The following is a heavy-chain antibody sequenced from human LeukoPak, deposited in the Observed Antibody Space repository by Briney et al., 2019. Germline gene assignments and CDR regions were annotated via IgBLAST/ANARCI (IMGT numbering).Heavy chain of an antibody. V-gene: IGHV3-20*04. CDR1: GFIFNDHG. CDR2: INWNGGNT. J-gene: IGHJ6*03. Sequence: PGGSLRLSSAASGFIFNDHGMSWARQGPGKGLEWVSGINWNGGNTNYADSVKGRFTISRDNAKNSLYLQMNSLRAEDTALYYCARGDFYYYMDVWGKGTTVTVSS. CDR3: ARGDFYYYMDV.